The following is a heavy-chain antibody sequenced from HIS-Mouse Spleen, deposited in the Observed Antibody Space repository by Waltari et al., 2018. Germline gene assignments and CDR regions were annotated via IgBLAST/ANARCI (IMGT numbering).Heavy chain of an antibody. CDR3: ARIAEGYTSGWYAFDY. CDR1: GFSLSTSGMC. J-gene: IGHJ4*02. Sequence: QVTLRESGPALVKPTQTLTLTCTFSGFSLSTSGMCVSWIRQPPGNALEWLARIDWDDDKYYSTSLKTRLTISMDTSKNQVVLTMTNMDPLDTATYYCARIAEGYTSGWYAFDYWGQGTLVTVSS. D-gene: IGHD6-19*01. CDR2: IDWDDDK. V-gene: IGHV2-70*15.